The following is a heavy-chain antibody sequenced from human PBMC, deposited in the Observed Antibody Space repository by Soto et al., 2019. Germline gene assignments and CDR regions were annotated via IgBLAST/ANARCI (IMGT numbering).Heavy chain of an antibody. V-gene: IGHV3-74*01. Sequence: EVQLLESGGGLVQPGGSLRLSCAASGFTFSSYWMHWVRQAPGKGLVWVSRINSDGSSTSYADSVKGRFTISRDNAKNTLYLQMNLLRAEDTAVYYCARDVYSSSWYFDYWGQGTLVTVSS. J-gene: IGHJ4*02. CDR1: GFTFSSYW. CDR2: INSDGSST. CDR3: ARDVYSSSWYFDY. D-gene: IGHD6-13*01.